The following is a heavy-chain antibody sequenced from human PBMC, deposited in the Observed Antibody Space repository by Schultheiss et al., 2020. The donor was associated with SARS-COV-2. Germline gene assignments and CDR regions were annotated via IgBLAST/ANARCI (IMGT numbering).Heavy chain of an antibody. Sequence: SLKISCAASGFTFDDYAMHWVRQAPGKGLEWVSGISWNSGSIGYADSVKGRFTISRDNSKNTLYLQMNSLRAEDTAVYYCARVPAYYDISFDYWGQGTLVTVSS. CDR1: GFTFDDYA. CDR3: ARVPAYYDISFDY. D-gene: IGHD3-9*01. CDR2: ISWNSGSI. V-gene: IGHV3-9*01. J-gene: IGHJ4*02.